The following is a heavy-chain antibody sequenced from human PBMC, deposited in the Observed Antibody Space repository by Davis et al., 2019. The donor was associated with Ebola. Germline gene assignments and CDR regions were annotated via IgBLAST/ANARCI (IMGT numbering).Heavy chain of an antibody. CDR3: AKPATVTTFGPIDY. CDR1: GFTFSSYA. CDR2: ISYDGSNK. Sequence: PGGSLRLSCAASGFTFSSYAMHWVRQAPGKGLEWVAVISYDGSNKYYADSVKGRFTISRDNSKNTLYLQMNSLRAEDTAVYFCAKPATVTTFGPIDYWGQGTLVSVSS. V-gene: IGHV3-30-3*02. J-gene: IGHJ4*02. D-gene: IGHD4-17*01.